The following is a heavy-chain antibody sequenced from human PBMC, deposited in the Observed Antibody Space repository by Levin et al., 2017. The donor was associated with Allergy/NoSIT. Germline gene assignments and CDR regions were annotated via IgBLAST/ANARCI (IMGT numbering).Heavy chain of an antibody. V-gene: IGHV3-7*01. J-gene: IGHJ4*02. D-gene: IGHD3-10*01. CDR1: GFTFSSYW. CDR2: IKQDGSEK. Sequence: PGGSLRLSCAASGFTFSSYWMSWVRQAPGKGLEWVANIKQDGSEKYYVDSVKGRFTISRDNAKNSLYLQMNSLRAEDTAVYYCARDQGITMVQGVIYDYWGQGTLVTVSS. CDR3: ARDQGITMVQGVIYDY.